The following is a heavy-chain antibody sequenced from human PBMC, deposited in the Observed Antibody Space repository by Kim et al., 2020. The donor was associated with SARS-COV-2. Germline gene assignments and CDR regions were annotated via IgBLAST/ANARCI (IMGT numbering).Heavy chain of an antibody. CDR2: IYYGGST. J-gene: IGHJ3*02. CDR3: ARARITMIVVDAFDI. V-gene: IGHV4-31*03. Sequence: SETLSLTCTVSGGSISSGGYYWSWIRQHPGKGLEWIGYIYYGGSTYYNPSLKSRVTISVDTSKNQFSLKLSSVTAADTAVYYCARARITMIVVDAFDIWGQGTMVTVSS. D-gene: IGHD3-22*01. CDR1: GGSISSGGYY.